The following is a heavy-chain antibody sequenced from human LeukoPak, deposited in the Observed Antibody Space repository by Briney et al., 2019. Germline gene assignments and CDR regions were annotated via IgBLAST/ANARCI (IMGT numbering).Heavy chain of an antibody. J-gene: IGHJ5*02. D-gene: IGHD5-12*01. CDR1: GGSFSGYY. V-gene: IGHV4-34*01. CDR2: INHSGST. Sequence: SETLSLTCAVYGGSFSGYYWSWIRQPPGKGLEWIGEINHSGSTNYNPSLQSRVTMSVDVSKNQFSLKLTSMTAADTAVYFCARGMAEAYDYNWFDPWGQGILVTVSS. CDR3: ARGMAEAYDYNWFDP.